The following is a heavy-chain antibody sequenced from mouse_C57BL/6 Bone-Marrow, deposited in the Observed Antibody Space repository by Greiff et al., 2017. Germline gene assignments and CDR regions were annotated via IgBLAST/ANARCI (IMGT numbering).Heavy chain of an antibody. V-gene: IGHV1-26*01. Sequence: EVKLQQSGPELVKPGASVKISCKASGYTFTDYYMNWVKQSHGKSLEWIGDINPNNGGTSYNQKFKGKATLTVDKSSSTAYMELRSLTSEDSAVSICVRLGSYYYAMYYCGEGKSVTASS. J-gene: IGHJ4*01. D-gene: IGHD3-1*01. CDR2: INPNNGGT. CDR1: GYTFTDYY. CDR3: VRLGSYYYAMYY.